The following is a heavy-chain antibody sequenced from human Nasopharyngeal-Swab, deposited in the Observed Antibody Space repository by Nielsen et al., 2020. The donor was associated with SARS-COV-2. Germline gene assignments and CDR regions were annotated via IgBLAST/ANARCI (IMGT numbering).Heavy chain of an antibody. V-gene: IGHV1-46*01. J-gene: IGHJ6*02. CDR2: INPSGGST. D-gene: IGHD6-19*01. Sequence: ASVKVSCKASGYTFTSYYMHWVRQAPGQGLEWMGIINPSGGSTSYAQKFQGRVTMTRDTSTSTVYMELSSLRSEDTAVYYCARDLTNSIAVAGNYYHGMDVWGQGTTVTVSS. CDR1: GYTFTSYY. CDR3: ARDLTNSIAVAGNYYHGMDV.